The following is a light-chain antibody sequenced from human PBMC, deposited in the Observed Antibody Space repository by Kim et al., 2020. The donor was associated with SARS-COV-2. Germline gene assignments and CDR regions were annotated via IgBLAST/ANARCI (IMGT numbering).Light chain of an antibody. CDR1: EDISNY. CDR3: QQCYSAPWT. J-gene: IGKJ2*02. CDR2: AAS. V-gene: IGKV1-39*01. Sequence: DHQMTQSPTSLSASVGDTVTITCRTSEDISNYLNWFQQKPGKATKLLIYAASSLKSGVSPRFSGSGSGTDFSLTLTNLQPEDSATYYCQQCYSAPWTFGQGTKLEI.